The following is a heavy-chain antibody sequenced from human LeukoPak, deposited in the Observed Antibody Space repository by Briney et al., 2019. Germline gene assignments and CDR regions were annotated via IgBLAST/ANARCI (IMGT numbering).Heavy chain of an antibody. CDR2: ISGSGGST. J-gene: IGHJ5*02. CDR1: GFTFSTYA. D-gene: IGHD4-17*01. Sequence: GSLRLSCAASGFTFSTYAKTWVRQAPGKGLEWVSTISGSGGSTYYADSVKGRFTISRDNSNNTLYLQMNSLRAEDTAVYSCAKDHDYGDRNWFDPWGQGTLVTVSS. CDR3: AKDHDYGDRNWFDP. V-gene: IGHV3-23*01.